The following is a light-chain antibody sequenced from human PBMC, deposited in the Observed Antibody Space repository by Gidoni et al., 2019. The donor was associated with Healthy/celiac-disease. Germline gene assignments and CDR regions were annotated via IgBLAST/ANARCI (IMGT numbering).Light chain of an antibody. CDR3: QQYNSYPWT. CDR1: QSISSW. V-gene: IGKV1-5*03. Sequence: EIQMTQSPSTLSASVGDRVTRNYRASQSISSWLAWYQQKPGKAPKLLIYKASSLESGVPSRFSGSGSGTEFLLIISSVHPDDFATYYRQQYNSYPWTFGQGTKVEIK. J-gene: IGKJ1*01. CDR2: KAS.